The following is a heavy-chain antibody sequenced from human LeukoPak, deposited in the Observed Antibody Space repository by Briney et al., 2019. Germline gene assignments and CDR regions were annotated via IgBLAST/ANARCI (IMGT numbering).Heavy chain of an antibody. CDR3: ATIGYSYELDY. D-gene: IGHD5-18*01. J-gene: IGHJ4*02. CDR1: GGSISSSSYY. CDR2: IYYSGST. V-gene: IGHV4-39*01. Sequence: SETLSLTCTVSGGSISSSSYYWGWIRQPPGKGLEWIGSIYYSGSTYYNPSLKSRVTISVDTSKNQFSLKLSSVTAADTAVYYCATIGYSYELDYWGQGTLVTVSS.